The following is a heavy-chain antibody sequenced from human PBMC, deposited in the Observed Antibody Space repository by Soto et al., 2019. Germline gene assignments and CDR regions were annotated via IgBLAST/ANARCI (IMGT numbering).Heavy chain of an antibody. V-gene: IGHV1-2*02. CDR3: ARPPGYISDWYYFDL. Sequence: QVQLVQSGAEVKKPGASVKVSCEASGYSFIDYYIHWVRQAPGQGFEWMGRISPKSGDTNYAQKFEGRVTMTWDTSLNTAYMELSSLKSDDTAVYYCARPPGYISDWYYFDLWGQGTRVTVSS. CDR2: ISPKSGDT. CDR1: GYSFIDYY. D-gene: IGHD3-9*01. J-gene: IGHJ4*02.